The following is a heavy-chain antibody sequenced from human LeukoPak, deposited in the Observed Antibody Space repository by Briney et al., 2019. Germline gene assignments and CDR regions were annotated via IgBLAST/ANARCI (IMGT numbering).Heavy chain of an antibody. CDR2: INPNSGGT. V-gene: IGHV1-2*02. Sequence: ASVKVSCKASGYTFTGYYMHWVRQAPGQGLERMGWINPNSGGTNYAQKFQGRVTMTRDTSISTAYMELSRLRSDDTAVYYCARAPRDGYNYDYWGQGTLVTVSS. D-gene: IGHD5-24*01. CDR3: ARAPRDGYNYDY. J-gene: IGHJ4*02. CDR1: GYTFTGYY.